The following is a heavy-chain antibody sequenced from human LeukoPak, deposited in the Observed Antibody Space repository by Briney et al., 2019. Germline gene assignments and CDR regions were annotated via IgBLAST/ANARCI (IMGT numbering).Heavy chain of an antibody. CDR2: ITWDGGNT. V-gene: IGHV3-43D*03. CDR1: GFTFDDYA. Sequence: GGSLRLSCAASGFTFDDYAMHWVRQAPGKGLEWVFLITWDGGNTYYADSLKGRFTISRDNSKNSLYLQMNSLRAEDTALYYCAKSKKGSAFAHFDFWGQGTLVTVSS. J-gene: IGHJ4*02. CDR3: AKSKKGSAFAHFDF. D-gene: IGHD3-10*01.